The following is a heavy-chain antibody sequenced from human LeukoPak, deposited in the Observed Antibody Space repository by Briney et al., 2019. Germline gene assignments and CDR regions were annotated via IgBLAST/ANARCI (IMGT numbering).Heavy chain of an antibody. V-gene: IGHV3-20*04. J-gene: IGHJ3*02. D-gene: IGHD3-22*01. CDR3: ARNLAMIVVVSAFDI. CDR1: GFTLDDYG. CDR2: LNWNGGST. Sequence: GGSLRLSCAASGFTLDDYGMSWVRQAPGKGLEWVSGLNWNGGSTGYADSVKGRFTISRDNAKNSLYPQMNSLRAEDTALYYCARNLAMIVVVSAFDIWGQGTMVTVSS.